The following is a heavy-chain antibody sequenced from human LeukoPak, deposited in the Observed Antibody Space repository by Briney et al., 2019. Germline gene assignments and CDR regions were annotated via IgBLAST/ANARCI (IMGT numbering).Heavy chain of an antibody. CDR3: ARVGTIDYYYYMDV. D-gene: IGHD1-1*01. CDR1: GYSISSGYY. J-gene: IGHJ6*03. Sequence: KPSETLSLTCTVSGYSISSGYYWGWIRQPPGKGLEWIGSIYHSGSTYYNPSLKSRVTISVDTSKNQFSLKLSSVTAADTAVYYCARVGTIDYYYYMDVWGKGTTVTVSS. V-gene: IGHV4-38-2*02. CDR2: IYHSGST.